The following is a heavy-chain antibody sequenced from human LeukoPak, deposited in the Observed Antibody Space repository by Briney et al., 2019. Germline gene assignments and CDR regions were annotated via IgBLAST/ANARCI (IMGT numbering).Heavy chain of an antibody. CDR2: INPNSGGT. J-gene: IGHJ4*02. D-gene: IGHD7-27*01. V-gene: IGHV1-2*06. CDR3: ARDLSWGNIFDY. Sequence: ASVKVSCKASGYTFTGYYMHWVRQAPGQGLEWMGRINPNSGGTNYAQKFQGRVTMTRDTSISTAYMELSRLRSDDTAVYYCARDLSWGNIFDYWGQGTLVTVSS. CDR1: GYTFTGYY.